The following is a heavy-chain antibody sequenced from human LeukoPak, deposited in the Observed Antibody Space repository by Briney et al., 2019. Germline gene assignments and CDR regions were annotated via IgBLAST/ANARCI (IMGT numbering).Heavy chain of an antibody. Sequence: ASVKVSCKASGDTFSSYGISWVRQAPGQGLEWMGWISAYNGNTNYAQKLQGRVTMTTDTSTSTAYMELRSLRSDDTAVHYCARDGGGGGYCSSTSCYIWFDPWGQGTLVTVSS. CDR2: ISAYNGNT. J-gene: IGHJ5*02. CDR1: GDTFSSYG. V-gene: IGHV1-18*01. D-gene: IGHD2-2*02. CDR3: ARDGGGGGYCSSTSCYIWFDP.